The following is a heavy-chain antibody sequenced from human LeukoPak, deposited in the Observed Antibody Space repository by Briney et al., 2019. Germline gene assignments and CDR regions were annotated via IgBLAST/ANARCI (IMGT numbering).Heavy chain of an antibody. CDR2: ISYDGSNK. J-gene: IGHJ4*02. D-gene: IGHD3-9*01. CDR1: GFTFSSYG. V-gene: IGHV3-30*18. CDR3: AKESGVLRYFDWLSYFDY. Sequence: GRSLRLSCAASGFTFSSYGMHWVRQAPGKGLEWVAVISYDGSNKYYADSVKGRFTISRDNSKNTLYLQMNSLRAEDTAVYYCAKESGVLRYFDWLSYFDYWGQGTLVTVSS.